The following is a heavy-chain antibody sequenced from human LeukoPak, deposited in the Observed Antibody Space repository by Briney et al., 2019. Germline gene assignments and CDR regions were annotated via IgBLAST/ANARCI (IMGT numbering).Heavy chain of an antibody. J-gene: IGHJ3*02. CDR3: AKCLRGYNWNDGRSGAFDI. Sequence: GGSLRLSCAASGFTFSNSAMTWVRQSPGKGLEWVSDISASGDTTHYADSVKGRFTISRDNSKHTLYLQMNSLRAEDTAVFYCAKCLRGYNWNDGRSGAFDIWGQGTMVTVSS. CDR1: GFTFSNSA. CDR2: ISASGDTT. D-gene: IGHD1-1*01. V-gene: IGHV3-23*01.